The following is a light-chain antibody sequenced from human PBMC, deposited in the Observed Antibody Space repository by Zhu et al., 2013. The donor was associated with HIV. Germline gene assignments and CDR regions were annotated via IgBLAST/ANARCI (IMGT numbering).Light chain of an antibody. CDR1: QSVLYSSNNKNY. CDR2: WAS. V-gene: IGKV4-1*01. Sequence: DIVMTQSPDSLTLSLGERASISCKSSQSVLYSSNNKNYLAWYQQKPGQPPKLLIYWASTRESGVPDRFSGSGSGTDFTLTISSLQAEDVAVYYCQQYYSTPLTFGGGTKVEI. CDR3: QQYYSTPLT. J-gene: IGKJ4*01.